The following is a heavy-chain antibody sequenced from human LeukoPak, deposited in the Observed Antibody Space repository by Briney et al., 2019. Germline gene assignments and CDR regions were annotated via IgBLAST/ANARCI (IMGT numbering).Heavy chain of an antibody. CDR2: LIPIFGTA. CDR3: ATPSLRYFDWSERGTVFDI. Sequence: ASVKVSCKASGGTFSSYAISWVRQAPGQGLEWMGGLIPIFGTANYAQKFQGRVTITADESTSTAYMELSSLRSEDTAVYYCATPSLRYFDWSERGTVFDIWGQGTMVTVSS. V-gene: IGHV1-69*13. J-gene: IGHJ3*02. CDR1: GGTFSSYA. D-gene: IGHD3-9*01.